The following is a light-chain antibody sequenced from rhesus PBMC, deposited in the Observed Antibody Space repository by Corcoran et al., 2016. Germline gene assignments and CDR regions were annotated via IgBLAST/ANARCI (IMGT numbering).Light chain of an antibody. V-gene: IGKV1S17*01. CDR2: AAS. Sequence: DIQMTQSPSSLSASVGDRVTITCQASQGISNKLAWYQQKQGKVPKLLIYAASHIKSGVPSRFSGRGSGTDFTLTISSLQPEDFATFYCQHGYGIPLTFGGGTKVEIK. CDR3: QHGYGIPLT. J-gene: IGKJ4*01. CDR1: QGISNK.